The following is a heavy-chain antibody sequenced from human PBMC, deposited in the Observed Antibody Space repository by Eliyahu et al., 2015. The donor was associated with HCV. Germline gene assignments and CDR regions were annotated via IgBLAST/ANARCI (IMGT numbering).Heavy chain of an antibody. CDR2: IDPKAGST. CDR1: GYTFTSYX. J-gene: IGHJ6*02. Sequence: QGQLVQSGAXVKKSGAXVKISCXASGYTFTSYXIHWXRQAPGQGLEWXGIIDPKAGSTNYAERFQGRVTLTRDTSTSTVYMQLSSLRSEDTAVYYCASPQTPGRDQYNYGMDVWGQGTTVTVSS. D-gene: IGHD1-1*01. V-gene: IGHV1-46*01. CDR3: ASPQTPGRDQYNYGMDV.